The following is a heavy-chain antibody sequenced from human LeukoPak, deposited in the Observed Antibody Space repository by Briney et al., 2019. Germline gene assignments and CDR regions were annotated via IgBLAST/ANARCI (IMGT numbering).Heavy chain of an antibody. V-gene: IGHV3-9*01. CDR3: AKAYSSGWYGSIDY. CDR2: ISWNSGSI. CDR1: GFTFDDYA. Sequence: PGRSLRLSCAASGFTFDDYAMHWVRQAPGKGLEWVSGISWNSGSIGYADSVKGRFTISRDNAKNSLHLQMNSLRAEDTALYYCAKAYSSGWYGSIDYWGQGTLVTVSS. J-gene: IGHJ4*02. D-gene: IGHD6-19*01.